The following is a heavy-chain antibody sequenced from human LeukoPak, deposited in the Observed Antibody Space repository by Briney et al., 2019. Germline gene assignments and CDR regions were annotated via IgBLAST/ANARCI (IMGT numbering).Heavy chain of an antibody. D-gene: IGHD4-23*01. CDR2: ISSSSSYI. J-gene: IGHJ4*02. Sequence: GGSLRLSCAASGFTFSNAWMSWVRQAPGKGLEWVSSISSSSSYIYYADSVKGRFTISRDNAKNSLYLQMNSLRAEDTAVYYCARPLGTTVVTPDYWGQGTLVTVSS. V-gene: IGHV3-21*01. CDR3: ARPLGTTVVTPDY. CDR1: GFTFSNAW.